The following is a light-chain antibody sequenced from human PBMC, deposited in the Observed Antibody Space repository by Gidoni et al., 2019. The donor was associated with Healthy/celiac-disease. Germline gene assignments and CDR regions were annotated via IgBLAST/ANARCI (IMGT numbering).Light chain of an antibody. CDR3: QQSYSTPWT. V-gene: IGKV1-39*01. J-gene: IGKJ1*01. CDR1: QSISSY. CDR2: AAS. Sequence: DIQMTPSPSSLSASVGDRVTITCRASQSISSYLNWYQQKPGKAPKLLIYAASSWQSGVPSRFSGSGSGTDFTLTISSLQPEDFATYYCQQSYSTPWTFGQGTKVEIK.